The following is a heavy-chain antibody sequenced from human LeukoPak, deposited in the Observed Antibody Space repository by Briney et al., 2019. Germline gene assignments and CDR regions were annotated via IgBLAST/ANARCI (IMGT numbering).Heavy chain of an antibody. D-gene: IGHD6-19*01. Sequence: SETLSLTRTVSGGSISSGSYYWSWIRQPAGKGLEWIGRIYTSGSTNYNPSLKSRVTISVDKSKNQFSLKLSSVTAADTAVYYCARGSSSGWYYDWGQGTLVTVSS. CDR3: ARGSSSGWYYD. CDR1: GGSISSGSYY. J-gene: IGHJ4*02. V-gene: IGHV4-61*02. CDR2: IYTSGST.